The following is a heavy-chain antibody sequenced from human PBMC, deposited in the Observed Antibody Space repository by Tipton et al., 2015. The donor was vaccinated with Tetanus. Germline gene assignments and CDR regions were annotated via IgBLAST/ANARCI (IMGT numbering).Heavy chain of an antibody. V-gene: IGHV4-34*01. Sequence: TLSLTCAVYGGSFSGYYWSWIRQPPGKGPEWIGEINHSGSTNYNPSLKSRVTISVDTSKNQFSLKLSSVTAADTAVYYCARAVREDIVVVVAATRTQINWFDPWGQGTLVTVSS. CDR2: INHSGST. D-gene: IGHD2-15*01. CDR1: GGSFSGYY. J-gene: IGHJ5*02. CDR3: ARAVREDIVVVVAATRTQINWFDP.